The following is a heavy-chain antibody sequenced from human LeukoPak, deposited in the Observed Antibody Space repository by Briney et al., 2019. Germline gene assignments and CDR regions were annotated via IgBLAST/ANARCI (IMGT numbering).Heavy chain of an antibody. V-gene: IGHV1-8*01. CDR2: MNPVSGDT. D-gene: IGHD2-21*01. CDR3: ARLLWSRGMDV. Sequence: ASVKVSCKASGYTFTNSDINWVRQASGQGLEWMGWMNPVSGDTAYAQRFQGRVTMTRDTSINTAYMELSSLRSEDTAVYYCARLLWSRGMDVWGQGTTVIVSS. J-gene: IGHJ6*02. CDR1: GYTFTNSD.